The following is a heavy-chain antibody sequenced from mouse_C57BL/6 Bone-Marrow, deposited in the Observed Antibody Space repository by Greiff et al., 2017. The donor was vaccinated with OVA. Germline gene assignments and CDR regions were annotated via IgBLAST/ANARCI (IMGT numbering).Heavy chain of an antibody. J-gene: IGHJ4*01. CDR3: TRGYSNYYAMDY. CDR2: IDPATGGT. CDR1: GYTFTDYE. V-gene: IGHV1-15*01. Sequence: QVQLQQSGAELVRPGASVTLSCKASGYTFTDYEMHWVKQTPVHGLEWIGAIDPATGGTAYNQKFKGKAILTADKSSSTAYMERRSLTSEDSAVYYCTRGYSNYYAMDYWGQGTAVTVSS. D-gene: IGHD2-5*01.